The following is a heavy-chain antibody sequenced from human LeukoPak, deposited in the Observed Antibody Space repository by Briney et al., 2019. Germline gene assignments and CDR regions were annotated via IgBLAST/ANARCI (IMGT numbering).Heavy chain of an antibody. J-gene: IGHJ4*02. D-gene: IGHD1-26*01. CDR2: IYYSGSV. CDR1: GGSISRGTYY. CDR3: ARGSGYFDY. V-gene: IGHV4-31*03. Sequence: SQTLSLTCTVSGGSISRGTYYWSWILQHPGKGLEWIGYIYYSGSVYYNPSLKSRVTISVDTSKNQFSLKLSSVTAADTAVYYCARGSGYFDYWGQGTLVTVSS.